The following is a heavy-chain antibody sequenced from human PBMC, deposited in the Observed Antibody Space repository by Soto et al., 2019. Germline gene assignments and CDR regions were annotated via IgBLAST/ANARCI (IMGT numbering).Heavy chain of an antibody. V-gene: IGHV7-4-1*01. CDR3: VSGSWYGLYYYYGMDV. D-gene: IGHD6-13*01. CDR2: INTNTGNP. CDR1: GYTFTSYA. J-gene: IGHJ6*02. Sequence: ASVKVSCKASGYTFTSYAMNWVRQAPGQGLEWMGWINTNTGNPTYAQGFTGRFVFSLDTSVSTAYLQICSLKAEDTAVYYCVSGSWYGLYYYYGMDVWGQGTTVTVSS.